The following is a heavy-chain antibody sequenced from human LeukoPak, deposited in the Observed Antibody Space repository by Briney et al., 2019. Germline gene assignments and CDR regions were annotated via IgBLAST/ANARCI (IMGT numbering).Heavy chain of an antibody. CDR1: GGSISSGGYY. Sequence: SETLSLTCTVSGGSISSGGYYWSWIRQHPGKGLEWIGYIYYSGSTYYNPSLKSRVTISVDTPKNQFSLKLSSVTAADTAVYYCARDPVTSTRTRPAFDIWGQGTMVTVSS. CDR2: IYYSGST. J-gene: IGHJ3*02. CDR3: ARDPVTSTRTRPAFDI. D-gene: IGHD4-17*01. V-gene: IGHV4-31*03.